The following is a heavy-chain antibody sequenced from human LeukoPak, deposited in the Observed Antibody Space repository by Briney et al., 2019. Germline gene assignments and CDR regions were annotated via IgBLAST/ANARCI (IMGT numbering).Heavy chain of an antibody. D-gene: IGHD3-22*01. CDR2: IKQDGSDK. CDR3: ASYGYYYDSTPLGY. J-gene: IGHJ4*02. Sequence: PGGSLRLSCAGSGFTFTNYNMNWVRQAPGKGLEWVANIKQDGSDKYYVDSVKGRFTISRDNAKNSLYLQMNSLRAEDTAVYYCASYGYYYDSTPLGYWGQGTLVTVSS. CDR1: GFTFTNYN. V-gene: IGHV3-7*01.